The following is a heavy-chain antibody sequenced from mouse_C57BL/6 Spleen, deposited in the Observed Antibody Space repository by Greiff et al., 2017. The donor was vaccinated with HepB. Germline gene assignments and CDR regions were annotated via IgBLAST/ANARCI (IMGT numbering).Heavy chain of an antibody. CDR2: IDPSNSET. Sequence: QVQLQQPGAELVRPGSSVKLSCKASGYTFTSYWMHWVKQRPIQGLEWIGNIDPSNSETHYNQKFKDKATLTVDKSSSTAYMQLSSLTSEDSAVYYCARGTGTKAWFGYWGQGTLVTVSS. V-gene: IGHV1-52*01. CDR1: GYTFTSYW. CDR3: ARGTGTKAWFGY. D-gene: IGHD4-1*01. J-gene: IGHJ3*01.